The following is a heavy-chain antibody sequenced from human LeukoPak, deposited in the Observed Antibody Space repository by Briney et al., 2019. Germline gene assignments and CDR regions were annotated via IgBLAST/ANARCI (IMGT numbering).Heavy chain of an antibody. CDR2: NSGSGGST. J-gene: IGHJ3*02. V-gene: IGHV3-23*01. CDR3: AKDGLNYDFSSGYYPLGAFDI. CDR1: GFTFSSYA. Sequence: PGGSLRLSCAASGFTFSSYAMSWVRQAPGKGLEWVSANSGSGGSTYYADSVKGRFTISRDNSKNTLYLQMNSLRAEDTAVYYCAKDGLNYDFSSGYYPLGAFDIWGQGTMVTVSS. D-gene: IGHD3-3*01.